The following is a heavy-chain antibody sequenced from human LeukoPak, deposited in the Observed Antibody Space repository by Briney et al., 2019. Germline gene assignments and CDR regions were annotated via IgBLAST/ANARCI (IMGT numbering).Heavy chain of an antibody. CDR1: GFTVSSNY. J-gene: IGHJ4*02. V-gene: IGHV3-66*01. Sequence: PGGSLRLSCAASGFTVSSNYMSWVRQAPGKGLEWVSVIYSGGSTYYVDSVKGRFTISRDNSKNTLYLQMNSLRAEDTAVYYCARDLGRPNFDYWGQGTLVTVSS. D-gene: IGHD3-16*01. CDR3: ARDLGRPNFDY. CDR2: IYSGGST.